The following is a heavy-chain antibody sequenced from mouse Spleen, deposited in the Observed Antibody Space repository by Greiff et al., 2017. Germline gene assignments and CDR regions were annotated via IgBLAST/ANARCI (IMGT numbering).Heavy chain of an antibody. Sequence: QVQLQQPGAELVKPGASVKLSCKASGYTFTSYWMHWVKQRPGQGLEWIGMIHPNSGSTNYNEKFKSKATLTVDKSSSTAYMQLSSLTSEDSAVYYCARRADWDDWYFDVWGAGTTVTVSS. CDR3: ARRADWDDWYFDV. CDR2: IHPNSGST. CDR1: GYTFTSYW. D-gene: IGHD4-1*01. J-gene: IGHJ1*01. V-gene: IGHV1-64*01.